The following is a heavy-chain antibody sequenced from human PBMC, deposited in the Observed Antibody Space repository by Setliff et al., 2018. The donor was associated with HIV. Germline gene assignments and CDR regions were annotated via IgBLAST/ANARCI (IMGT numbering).Heavy chain of an antibody. CDR2: INGDGSSP. D-gene: IGHD3-9*01. V-gene: IGHV3-74*01. J-gene: IGHJ6*03. CDR3: VREAWSAIRYFDWLLSYMDV. CDR1: GFKFDDYW. Sequence: GGSLRLSCTVSGFKFDDYWMHWIRRSPGKGPVWVSRINGDGSSPGYADSVKGRFTISRDNAKNTLNLQMHSLRAEDTAVYFCVREAWSAIRYFDWLLSYMDVWGKGTAVTVSS.